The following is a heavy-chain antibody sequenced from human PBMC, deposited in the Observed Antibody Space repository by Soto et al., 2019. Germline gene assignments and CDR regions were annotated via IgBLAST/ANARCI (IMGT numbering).Heavy chain of an antibody. CDR3: ASFYCSSTSCYENWFDP. V-gene: IGHV1-69*01. J-gene: IGHJ5*02. CDR2: IIPIFGTA. CDR1: GGTFSSYA. D-gene: IGHD2-2*01. Sequence: QVQLVQSGAEVKKPGSSVKVSCKASGGTFSSYAISWVRQAPGQGLEWMGGIIPIFGTANYAQKFQGRVTITADESTSPAYMELSSLRSEDTAVSYCASFYCSSTSCYENWFDPWGQGTLVTVSS.